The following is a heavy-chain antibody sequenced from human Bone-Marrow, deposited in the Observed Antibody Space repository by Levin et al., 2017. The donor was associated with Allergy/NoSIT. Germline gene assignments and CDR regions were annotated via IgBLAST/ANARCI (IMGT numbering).Heavy chain of an antibody. V-gene: IGHV3-23*01. D-gene: IGHD6-6*01. CDR3: AKGHAIAARPGVNYDS. CDR2: ISGSGGST. J-gene: IGHJ4*02. Sequence: GESLKISCAASGFSFSAYAMTWVRQAPGKGLEWVSAISGSGGSTYYADSVKGRFTISRDNSKNTLSLQMTSLRAEDTAMYFCAKGHAIAARPGVNYDSWGQGTLVSVSS. CDR1: GFSFSAYA.